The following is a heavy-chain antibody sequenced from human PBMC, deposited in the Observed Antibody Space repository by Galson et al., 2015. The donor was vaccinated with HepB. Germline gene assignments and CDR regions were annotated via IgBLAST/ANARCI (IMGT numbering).Heavy chain of an antibody. CDR3: AKDGVVVVPAAILYMDV. CDR1: GFTFSSYG. CDR2: ISYDGSNK. V-gene: IGHV3-30*18. Sequence: SLRLSCAASGFTFSSYGMHWVRQAPGKGLEWVAVISYDGSNKYYADSVKGRFTISRDNSKNTLCLQMNSLRAEDTAVYYCAKDGVVVVPAAILYMDVWGKGTTVTVSS. J-gene: IGHJ6*03. D-gene: IGHD2-2*01.